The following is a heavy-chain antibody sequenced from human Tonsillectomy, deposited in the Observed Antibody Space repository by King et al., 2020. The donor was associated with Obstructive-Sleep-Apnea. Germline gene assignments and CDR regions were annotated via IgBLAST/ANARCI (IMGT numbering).Heavy chain of an antibody. CDR2: INPDGSVS. J-gene: IGHJ4*02. CDR3: ARATESATIWLY. V-gene: IGHV3-7*03. CDR1: GFTFSNYW. Sequence: DVQLVESGGDLVQPGGSLRLSCAASGFTFSNYWMSWVRQAPGKGLEWVANINPDGSVSLYVDSVKGRFTVSRDNAKNSLYLQMNSLRVEDTAVYYCARATESATIWLYWGQGPLVTVSS. D-gene: IGHD5-24*01.